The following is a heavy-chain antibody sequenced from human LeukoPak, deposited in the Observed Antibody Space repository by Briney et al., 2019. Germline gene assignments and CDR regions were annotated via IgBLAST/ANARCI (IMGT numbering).Heavy chain of an antibody. CDR2: TYFNSQWYN. D-gene: IGHD6-19*01. V-gene: IGHV6-1*01. J-gene: IGHJ4*02. Sequence: SQTLSLTCAVSGDSVSSIDAAWNWIRQSPARGLEWLGRTYFNSQWYNYYAVSVKNRITIIPNTSKNQFSLQLNSVTPEDTAVYYCARSNFKQWLAPDYWGQGTPVTVSS. CDR1: GDSVSSIDAA. CDR3: ARSNFKQWLAPDY.